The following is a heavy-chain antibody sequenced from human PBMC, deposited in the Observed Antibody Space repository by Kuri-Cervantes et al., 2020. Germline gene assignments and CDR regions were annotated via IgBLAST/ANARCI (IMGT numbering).Heavy chain of an antibody. D-gene: IGHD6-6*01. CDR1: GYTLTELS. Sequence: ASVKVSCKVSGYTLTELSMHWVRQAPGQGLEWMGWISAYNGNTNYAQKLQGRVTMATDTSTSTAYMELRSLRSDDTAVYYCARDTYSSSSWFDPWGQGTLVTVSS. J-gene: IGHJ5*02. CDR2: ISAYNGNT. V-gene: IGHV1-18*01. CDR3: ARDTYSSSSWFDP.